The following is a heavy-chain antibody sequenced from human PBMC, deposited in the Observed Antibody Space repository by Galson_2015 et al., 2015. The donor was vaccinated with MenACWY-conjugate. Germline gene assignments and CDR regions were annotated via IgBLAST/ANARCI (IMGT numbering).Heavy chain of an antibody. CDR2: IKEDGSKK. J-gene: IGHJ4*02. CDR3: TRDWGRSFEY. V-gene: IGHV3-7*03. D-gene: IGHD3-16*01. Sequence: SLRLSCAASGFTFSSYWMTWVRQAPGKGLEGVAHIKEDGSKKLYVDSVKGRFTVSRDNAENSLYLQMSSLRAEDTAVYYCTRDWGRSFEYWGQGTLVTVSS. CDR1: GFTFSSYW.